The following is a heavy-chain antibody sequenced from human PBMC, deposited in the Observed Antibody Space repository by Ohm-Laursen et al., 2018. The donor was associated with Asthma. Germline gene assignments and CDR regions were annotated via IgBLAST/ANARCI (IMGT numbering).Heavy chain of an antibody. CDR2: ISYDGGDK. J-gene: IGHJ3*02. V-gene: IGHV3-30-3*02. Sequence: RSLRLSCAASGFIFSTYALHWVRQAPGKGLQWVSVISYDGGDKYYADSVKGRFTISRDNSKNTLFLQMNSLRAEDTAVYYCAKRVGATDAFDIWGQGTMVTVSS. CDR3: AKRVGATDAFDI. D-gene: IGHD1-26*01. CDR1: GFIFSTYA.